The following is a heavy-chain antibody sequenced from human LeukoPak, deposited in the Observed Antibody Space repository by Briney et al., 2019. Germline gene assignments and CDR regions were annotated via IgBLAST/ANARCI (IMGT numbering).Heavy chain of an antibody. CDR2: VSGSGGST. V-gene: IGHV3-23*01. CDR1: GFTFSSYA. D-gene: IGHD5-12*01. J-gene: IGHJ4*02. CDR3: AKDLDIVATITGN. Sequence: KTGGSLRLSCAASGFTFSSYAMSWVRQAPGKGLEWVSGVSGSGGSTYYADSVKRRFTISRDNSKNTLYLQMNSLRAEDTAVYYCAKDLDIVATITGNWGQGTLVTVSS.